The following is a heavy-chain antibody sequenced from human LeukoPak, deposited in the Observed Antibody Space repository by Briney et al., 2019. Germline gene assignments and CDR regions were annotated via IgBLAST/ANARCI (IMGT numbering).Heavy chain of an antibody. CDR1: GFIFSSYA. Sequence: GSLRLSCAASGFIFSSYAMSWVRQAPGKGLEWVSTISGSGGSTYYADSVKGRFTISRDNSKNTLYLQMNSLRAEDTALYYCAKEKGFSSPYYYYYMDVWGKGTTVTVSS. D-gene: IGHD6-13*01. J-gene: IGHJ6*03. CDR2: ISGSGGST. V-gene: IGHV3-23*01. CDR3: AKEKGFSSPYYYYYMDV.